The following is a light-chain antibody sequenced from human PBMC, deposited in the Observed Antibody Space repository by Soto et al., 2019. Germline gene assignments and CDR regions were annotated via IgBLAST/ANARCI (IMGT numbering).Light chain of an antibody. J-gene: IGLJ3*02. CDR2: AHN. Sequence: QSVLTQPPSVSAAPGQKGTISCSGSSSKIGNNYVSWYQQLPGTAPKLLIYAHNKRPSGIPDRFSGSKSCTSATLGITGLQTGDEADYYCGTWDSSLRDRRVCGVGTTVTVL. CDR1: SSKIGNNY. CDR3: GTWDSSLRDRRV. V-gene: IGLV1-51*02.